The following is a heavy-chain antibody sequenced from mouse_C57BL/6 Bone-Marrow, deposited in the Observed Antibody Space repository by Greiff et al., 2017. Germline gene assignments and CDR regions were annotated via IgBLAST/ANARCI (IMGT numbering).Heavy chain of an antibody. Sequence: EVKVVESGEGLVKPGGSLKLSCAASGFTFSSYAMSWVRQTPEKRLEWVAYISSGGDYIYYADTVKGRFTISRDNARNTLYLQMSSLKSEDTAMYYCTAFGDYVRYYAMDYWGQGTSVTVSS. D-gene: IGHD2-4*01. CDR2: ISSGGDYI. J-gene: IGHJ4*01. V-gene: IGHV5-9-1*02. CDR1: GFTFSSYA. CDR3: TAFGDYVRYYAMDY.